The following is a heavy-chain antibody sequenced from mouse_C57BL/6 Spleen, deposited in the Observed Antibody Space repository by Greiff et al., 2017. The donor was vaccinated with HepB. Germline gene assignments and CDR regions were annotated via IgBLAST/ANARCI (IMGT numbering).Heavy chain of an antibody. Sequence: EVKLVESGPGMVKPSQSLSLTCTVTGYSITSGYDWHWIRHFPGNKLEWMGYISYSGSTNYNPSLKSRISITHDTSKNHFFLKLNSVTTEDTATYYCAREWYGSSLDYWGQGTSVTVSS. CDR1: GYSITSGYD. CDR2: ISYSGST. D-gene: IGHD1-1*01. CDR3: AREWYGSSLDY. V-gene: IGHV3-1*01. J-gene: IGHJ4*01.